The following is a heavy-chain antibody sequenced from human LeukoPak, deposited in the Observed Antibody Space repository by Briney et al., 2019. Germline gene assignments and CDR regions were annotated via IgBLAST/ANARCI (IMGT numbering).Heavy chain of an antibody. J-gene: IGHJ4*02. V-gene: IGHV3-30-3*01. CDR2: ISYDGSNK. CDR3: AREGSIAVRAFDY. D-gene: IGHD6-19*01. Sequence: PGGSLRLSCAASGFTFSSYAMHWVRQAPGKGLEWVAVISYDGSNKYYADSVKGRFTISRDNSKNTLYLQMNSLRAEDTAVYYCAREGSIAVRAFDYWGQGTLVTVSS. CDR1: GFTFSSYA.